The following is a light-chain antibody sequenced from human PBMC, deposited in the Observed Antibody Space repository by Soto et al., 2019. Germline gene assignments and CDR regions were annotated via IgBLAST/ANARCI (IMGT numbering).Light chain of an antibody. Sequence: DIQLTQSPSSLSASVGDRVTITCRASQGIITYLNWYQQKPGKAPNLLIYSSSTLQSGVPSRFSASGSGADFTLTISSLQPEDFATYYCQHSYSIVTFGGGTKVDI. CDR1: QGIITY. CDR2: SSS. J-gene: IGKJ4*01. V-gene: IGKV1-39*01. CDR3: QHSYSIVT.